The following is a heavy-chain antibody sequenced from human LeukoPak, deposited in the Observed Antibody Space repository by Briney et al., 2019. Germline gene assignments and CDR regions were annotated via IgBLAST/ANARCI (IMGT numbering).Heavy chain of an antibody. J-gene: IGHJ4*02. D-gene: IGHD6-13*01. CDR3: ARSIPYGTTWYGRSDY. CDR1: GFTFSDYY. Sequence: GGSQRLSCAASGFTFSDYYMSWIRQAPGKGLEWVSYISSSGSTIYYADSVKGRFTISRDNAKNSLYLQMNSLRAEDTAVYYCARSIPYGTTWYGRSDYWGQGTLVTVSS. CDR2: ISSSGSTI. V-gene: IGHV3-11*04.